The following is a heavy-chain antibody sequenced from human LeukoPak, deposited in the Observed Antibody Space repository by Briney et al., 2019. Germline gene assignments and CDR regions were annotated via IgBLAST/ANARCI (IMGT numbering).Heavy chain of an antibody. CDR2: IYYSGST. V-gene: IGHV4-59*01. J-gene: IGHJ4*02. Sequence: PSETLSLTCTVSGGSISSYYWSWIRQPPGKGLEWIGYIYYSGSTNYNPSLKSRVTISVDTSKNQFSLKLSSVTAADTAVYYCARERVRGYSGHDSQLNCLDYWGQGTLVTVSS. CDR1: GGSISSYY. CDR3: ARERVRGYSGHDSQLNCLDY. D-gene: IGHD5-12*01.